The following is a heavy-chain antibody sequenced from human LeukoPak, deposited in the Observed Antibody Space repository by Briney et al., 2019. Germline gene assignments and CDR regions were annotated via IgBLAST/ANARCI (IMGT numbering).Heavy chain of an antibody. J-gene: IGHJ4*02. CDR3: AKARGEYCSGGSCYIDY. V-gene: IGHV3-23*01. D-gene: IGHD2-15*01. CDR1: GFTFSSYA. CDR2: ISPSGDIK. Sequence: GGSLRLSCAASGFTFSSYAMSWVRQAPGKGLEWVSGISPSGDIKYYADSVKGRFTISRDNSKNTLYLQMNSLRAEDTAVYYCAKARGEYCSGGSCYIDYWGQGTLVTVSS.